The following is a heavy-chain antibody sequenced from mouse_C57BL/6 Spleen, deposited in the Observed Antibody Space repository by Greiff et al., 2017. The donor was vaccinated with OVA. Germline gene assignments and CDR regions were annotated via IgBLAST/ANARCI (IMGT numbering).Heavy chain of an antibody. CDR1: GYAFSSSW. J-gene: IGHJ2*01. Sequence: VQLQQSGPELVKPGASVKISCKASGYAFSSSWMNWVKQRPGKGLEWIGRIYPGDGDTYYNGKFKGKATLTADKSSSTAYMQLSSLTSEDSAVYCCARSQLGYFDYWGQGTTLTVSS. V-gene: IGHV1-82*01. CDR2: IYPGDGDT. CDR3: ARSQLGYFDY.